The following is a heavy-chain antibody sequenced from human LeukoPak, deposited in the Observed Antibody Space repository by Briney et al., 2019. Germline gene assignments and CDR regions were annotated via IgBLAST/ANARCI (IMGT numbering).Heavy chain of an antibody. CDR3: ARDHGPYCSGGSCYSGGSDY. Sequence: PGASVKVSCKASGYTFTSYGISWVRQAPGQGLEGMGWISAYNGNTNYAQKLQGRVTMTTDTSTSTAYMELRSLRSDDTAVYYCARDHGPYCSGGSCYSGGSDYWGQGTLVTVSS. V-gene: IGHV1-18*01. D-gene: IGHD2-15*01. J-gene: IGHJ4*02. CDR2: ISAYNGNT. CDR1: GYTFTSYG.